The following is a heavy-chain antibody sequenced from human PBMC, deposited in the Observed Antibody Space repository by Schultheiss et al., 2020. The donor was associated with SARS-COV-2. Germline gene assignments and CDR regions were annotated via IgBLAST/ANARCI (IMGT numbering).Heavy chain of an antibody. CDR1: GYTFTSYA. Sequence: GESLKISCKASGYTFTSYAMHWVRQAPGQRLEWMGWINAGNGNTKYSQKFQGRVTITRDTSASTAYMELSSLRSEDTAVYYCARAKISPILLWFGERAEQGAFDIWGQGTMVTVSS. CDR2: INAGNGNT. V-gene: IGHV1-3*01. CDR3: ARAKISPILLWFGERAEQGAFDI. D-gene: IGHD3-10*01. J-gene: IGHJ3*02.